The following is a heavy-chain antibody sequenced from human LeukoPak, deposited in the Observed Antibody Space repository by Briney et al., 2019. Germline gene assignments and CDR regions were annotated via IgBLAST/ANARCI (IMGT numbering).Heavy chain of an antibody. Sequence: GGSLRLSCAASGFTFSNAWMSWVRQAPGKGLEWVSPISSSSSYIYYADSVKGRFTISRDNAKNSLYLQMNSLRAEDTAVYYCARWYSNYVFDYWGQGTLVTVSS. CDR2: ISSSSSYI. CDR3: ARWYSNYVFDY. CDR1: GFTFSNAW. V-gene: IGHV3-21*01. J-gene: IGHJ4*02. D-gene: IGHD4-11*01.